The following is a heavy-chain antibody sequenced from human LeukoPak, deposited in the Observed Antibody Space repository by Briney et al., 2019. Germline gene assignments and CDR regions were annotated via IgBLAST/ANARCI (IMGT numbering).Heavy chain of an antibody. CDR1: GGTFSSYA. V-gene: IGHV1-69*04. J-gene: IGHJ5*02. CDR2: IIPILGIA. CDR3: ARDALMYSSYNWFDP. Sequence: ASVKVSCKASGGTFSSYAISWVRQAPGQGLEWMGRIIPILGIANYAQKFQSRVTITPDKSTSTAYMELSSLRSEDTAVYYCARDALMYSSYNWFDPWGQGTLVTVSS. D-gene: IGHD6-6*01.